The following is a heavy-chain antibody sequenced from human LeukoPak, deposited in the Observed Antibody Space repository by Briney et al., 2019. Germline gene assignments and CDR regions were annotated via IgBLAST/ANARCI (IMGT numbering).Heavy chain of an antibody. Sequence: GASVKVSCKASGYTFTGYYMHWVRQAPGQGLEWMGRINPNSGGTNYAQKFQGRVTMTRDTSISTAYMELSRLRSDDTAVYYCARVIGDYVWGSYRPTPIYYFDYWGQGTLVTVSS. J-gene: IGHJ4*02. CDR2: INPNSGGT. D-gene: IGHD3-16*02. CDR1: GYTFTGYY. CDR3: ARVIGDYVWGSYRPTPIYYFDY. V-gene: IGHV1-2*06.